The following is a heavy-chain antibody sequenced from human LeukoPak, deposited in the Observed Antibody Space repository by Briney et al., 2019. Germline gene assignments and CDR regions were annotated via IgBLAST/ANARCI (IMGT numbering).Heavy chain of an antibody. J-gene: IGHJ3*02. CDR3: ARWDSGEWFHDAFDI. CDR2: IYHSGST. Sequence: SETLSLTCGVSGYSISSGYYWGWIRPPPGKGLEWIGSIYHSGSTYYNPSLKSRVTISVDTSKNQFSLKLRSVTAADTALYYRARWDSGEWFHDAFDIWGQGTRVTVSS. CDR1: GYSISSGYY. D-gene: IGHD3-3*01. V-gene: IGHV4-38-2*01.